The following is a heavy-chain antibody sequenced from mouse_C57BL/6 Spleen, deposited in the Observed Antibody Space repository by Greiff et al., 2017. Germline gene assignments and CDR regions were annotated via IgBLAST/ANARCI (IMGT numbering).Heavy chain of an antibody. CDR2: ISSGSSTI. Sequence: EVQVVESGGGLVKPGGSLKLSCAASGFTFSDYGMHWVRQAPEKGLEWVAYISSGSSTISYADTVKGRFTISRDNAKNTLFLHMTRLRSEDTAMYYWAREGYYGYPSDVWGTGTTVTVSS. V-gene: IGHV5-17*01. J-gene: IGHJ1*03. CDR3: AREGYYGYPSDV. CDR1: GFTFSDYG. D-gene: IGHD2-3*01.